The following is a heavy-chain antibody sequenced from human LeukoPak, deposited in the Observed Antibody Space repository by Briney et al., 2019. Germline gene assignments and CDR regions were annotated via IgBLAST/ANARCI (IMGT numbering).Heavy chain of an antibody. CDR1: GGSINYSSYY. Sequence: PSGTLSLTCTVSGGSINYSSYYWGCIRQPPGKGLECIGNIYYSGSTFYNPSLKSRVTISLDTSKNQFSLKLSSVTAADTAVYYCARVSDYDILTGFPHWYFDLWGRGTLVTVSS. CDR3: ARVSDYDILTGFPHWYFDL. J-gene: IGHJ2*01. D-gene: IGHD3-9*01. V-gene: IGHV4-39*07. CDR2: IYYSGST.